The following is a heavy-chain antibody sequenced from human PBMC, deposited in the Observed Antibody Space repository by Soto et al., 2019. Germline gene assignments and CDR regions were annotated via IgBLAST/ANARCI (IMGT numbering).Heavy chain of an antibody. CDR1: GGTFTNYT. V-gene: IGHV1-69*06. CDR2: IIPMFGTT. CDR3: AIGIVLRDFDWPFEY. J-gene: IGHJ4*02. Sequence: QVQLVQSGAEVKKPGSSVKVSCKASGGTFTNYTISWVRQAPGQGLEWMGGIIPMFGTTNHAQKFQGRVTINANKSTTTAHMELSSLRSEDTAVYYCAIGIVLRDFDWPFEYWGQGTLVTGSS. D-gene: IGHD3-9*01.